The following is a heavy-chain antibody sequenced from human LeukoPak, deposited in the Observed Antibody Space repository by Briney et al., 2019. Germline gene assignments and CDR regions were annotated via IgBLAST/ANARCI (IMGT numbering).Heavy chain of an antibody. CDR3: ASEYYYGSGSYYKESYYYGMDV. D-gene: IGHD3-10*01. CDR1: GGTFSSYA. Sequence: SVKVSCKASGGTFSSYAISWVRQAPGQGLECMGGIIPIFGTANYAQKFQGRVTITADESTSTAYMELSSLRSEDTAVYYCASEYYYGSGSYYKESYYYGMDVRGKGTTVTVSS. CDR2: IIPIFGTA. V-gene: IGHV1-69*13. J-gene: IGHJ6*04.